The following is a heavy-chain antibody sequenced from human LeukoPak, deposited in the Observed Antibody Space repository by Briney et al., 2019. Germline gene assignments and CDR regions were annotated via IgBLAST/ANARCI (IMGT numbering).Heavy chain of an antibody. Sequence: SETLSLTCTVSGGSISSSSYYWGWIRQPPGKGLEWIGSIYYSGSTYYNPSLKSRVTISVDTSKNQFSLKLSSVTAADTAVYYCAREGGYSGYVPGFDYWGQGTLVTVSS. CDR3: AREGGYSGYVPGFDY. CDR1: GGSISSSSYY. CDR2: IYYSGST. D-gene: IGHD5-12*01. V-gene: IGHV4-39*07. J-gene: IGHJ4*02.